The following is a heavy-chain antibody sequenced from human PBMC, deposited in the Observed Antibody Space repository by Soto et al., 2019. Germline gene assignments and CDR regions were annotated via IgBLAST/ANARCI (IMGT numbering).Heavy chain of an antibody. CDR1: GFSISSGHY. CDR3: ATHFYGAYVVDS. Sequence: SATLSLTCTVSGFSISSGHYWGWMRQTPGKGLEWIGSTHHSGRTYYSTSLKSRVTISVDTSKNQVSLRLRSVTAADTALYYCATHFYGAYVVDSWGQGTLVTVSS. V-gene: IGHV4-38-2*02. D-gene: IGHD4-17*01. CDR2: THHSGRT. J-gene: IGHJ4*02.